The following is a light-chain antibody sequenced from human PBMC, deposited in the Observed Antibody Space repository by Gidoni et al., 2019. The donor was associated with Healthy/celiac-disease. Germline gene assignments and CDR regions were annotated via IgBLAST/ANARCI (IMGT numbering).Light chain of an antibody. CDR3: QQYGSSPWT. J-gene: IGKJ1*01. V-gene: IGKV3-20*01. Sequence: DIVLTQSPGTLSLSPGERATRSCRASQSVSSSYLAWYQQKPGQAPRLLIYGASSRATGIPDRFSGSGSGTDFTLTISRLEPEDFAVYYCQQYGSSPWTFGQETKVEIK. CDR1: QSVSSSY. CDR2: GAS.